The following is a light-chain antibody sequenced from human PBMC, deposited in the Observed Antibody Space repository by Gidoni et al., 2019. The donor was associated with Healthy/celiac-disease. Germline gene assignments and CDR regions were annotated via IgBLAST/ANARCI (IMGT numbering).Light chain of an antibody. J-gene: IGLJ2*01. Sequence: QSALTQPASVSGSPGQSITISCTGTSSDVGSYNLVSWYQQHPGKAPKLMIHEVSKRPSGVSNRFSGSKSGNTASLTISGLQAEDEADYYCCSYAGTLVVFGGGTKLTVL. CDR3: CSYAGTLVV. CDR2: EVS. CDR1: SSDVGSYNL. V-gene: IGLV2-23*02.